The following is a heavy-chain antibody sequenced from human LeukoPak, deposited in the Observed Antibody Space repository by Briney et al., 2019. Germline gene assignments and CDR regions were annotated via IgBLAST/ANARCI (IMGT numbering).Heavy chain of an antibody. CDR2: ISDSGDYT. Sequence: PGRSLRLSCAASGFTFSTYAMSWVRQAPGKGLEWVSGISDSGDYTYYADSVKGRFTISRDNSKNTLYLQMNSLRAEDTAIYYCAKPSGILLITNPQSWGQGTLVTVSS. V-gene: IGHV3-23*01. J-gene: IGHJ5*02. CDR1: GFTFSTYA. CDR3: AKPSGILLITNPQS. D-gene: IGHD1-26*01.